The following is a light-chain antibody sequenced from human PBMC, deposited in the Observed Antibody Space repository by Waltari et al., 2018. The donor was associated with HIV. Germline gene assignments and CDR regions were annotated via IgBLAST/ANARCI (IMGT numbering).Light chain of an antibody. CDR1: SSAL. Sequence: QSALPQPASVSGSPGQSLTISCPGTSSALVSWYQQHPDKAPKVLIFEVSKRPSGVSKRFSGSKSGNTASLTISGLQAEDEADYYCCSYVGSGTWVFGGGTKLTVL. J-gene: IGLJ3*02. CDR2: EVS. CDR3: CSYVGSGTWV. V-gene: IGLV2-23*02.